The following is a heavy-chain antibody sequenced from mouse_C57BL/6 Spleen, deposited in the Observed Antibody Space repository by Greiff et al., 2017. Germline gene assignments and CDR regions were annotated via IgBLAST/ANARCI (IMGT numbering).Heavy chain of an antibody. Sequence: QVQLQQPGAELVKPGASVKLSCKASGYTFTSYWMHWVKQRPGQGLEWIGMIHPNSGSTNYNEKFKSKATLTVDKSSSTAYMQLSSLTSEDSAVYYCASSYGSSYSRRYFDVWGTGTTVTVSS. CDR3: ASSYGSSYSRRYFDV. CDR2: IHPNSGST. V-gene: IGHV1-64*01. CDR1: GYTFTSYW. D-gene: IGHD1-1*01. J-gene: IGHJ1*03.